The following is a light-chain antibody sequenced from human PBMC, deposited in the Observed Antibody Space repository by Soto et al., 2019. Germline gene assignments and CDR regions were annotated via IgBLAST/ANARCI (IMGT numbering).Light chain of an antibody. V-gene: IGKV3-15*01. J-gene: IGKJ2*01. Sequence: EIVMTQSPATLSVSPGEGATLSCRASQSVSHNLAWYQQKPGQAPRLLIYGASTRATGIPTRFSGSGSGTEFTLTISSLQSEDFAVYYCEQYNSWPPLYTFDQGTKLEIK. CDR1: QSVSHN. CDR3: EQYNSWPPLYT. CDR2: GAS.